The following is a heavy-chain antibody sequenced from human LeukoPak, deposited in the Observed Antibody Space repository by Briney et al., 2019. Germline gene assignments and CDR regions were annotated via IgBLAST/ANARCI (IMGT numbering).Heavy chain of an antibody. CDR2: IYSGGST. D-gene: IGHD4-11*01. Sequence: PGGSLRLSCAASGLTVSNNYMSWVRQAPGKGLEWVSVIYSGGSTYYADSVKGRFTISRDNSRNTLYLQMDSLRAEDTAVYYCARQNDYIHDYWGQGTLVTVSS. CDR3: ARQNDYIHDY. V-gene: IGHV3-53*01. CDR1: GLTVSNNY. J-gene: IGHJ4*02.